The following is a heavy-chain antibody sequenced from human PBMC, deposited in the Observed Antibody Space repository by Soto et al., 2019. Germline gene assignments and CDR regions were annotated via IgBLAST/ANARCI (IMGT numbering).Heavy chain of an antibody. CDR3: SKDGLEN. V-gene: IGHV3-23*01. Sequence: EVQLLESGGGLAQPGGSLRLSCAASGFTFSGYTMAWVRQAPGKGLEWVSTISHSGESTYYAESVKGRFTISRDNSKNTLYLQMNSPGGEDTAGYFCSKDGLENWGQGTLVTVAS. D-gene: IGHD1-1*01. CDR1: GFTFSGYT. CDR2: ISHSGEST. J-gene: IGHJ4*02.